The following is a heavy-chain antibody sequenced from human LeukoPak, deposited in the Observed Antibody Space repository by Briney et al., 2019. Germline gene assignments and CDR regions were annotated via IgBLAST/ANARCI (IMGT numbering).Heavy chain of an antibody. CDR1: GASITGYY. D-gene: IGHD4-23*01. CDR2: IYYSGST. CDR3: ARARFGADYGGTFDY. Sequence: PSETLSLTCTVSGASITGYYWSWIRQPPGKGLEYMGYIYYSGSTNYNPSLKSRVTISADTSKNQFSLKLASVTAADTAVYYCARARFGADYGGTFDYWGQGTLVTVSS. J-gene: IGHJ4*02. V-gene: IGHV4-59*01.